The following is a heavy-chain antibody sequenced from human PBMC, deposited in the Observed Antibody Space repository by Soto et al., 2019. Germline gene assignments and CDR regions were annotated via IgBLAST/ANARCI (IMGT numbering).Heavy chain of an antibody. CDR3: ARPDERDGGYDY. V-gene: IGHV4-59*08. CDR2: IYYSGST. CDR1: GGSISSYY. J-gene: IGHJ4*02. Sequence: TSETLSLTCTVSGGSISSYYWSWIRQPPGKGLEWIGYIYYSGSTNYNPSLKSRVTISVDTSKNQFSLKLTSVTAADTAVYYCARPDERDGGYDYWGQGTLVTVSS. D-gene: IGHD4-17*01.